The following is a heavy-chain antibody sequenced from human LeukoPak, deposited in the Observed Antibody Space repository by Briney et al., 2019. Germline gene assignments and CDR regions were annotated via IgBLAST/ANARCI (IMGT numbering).Heavy chain of an antibody. CDR1: GGSISSYY. D-gene: IGHD1-26*01. J-gene: IGHJ4*02. Sequence: SETLSLTCTVSGGSISSYYWSWSRQPPGKGLEWIGYIYYSGSTNYNPSLKSRVTISVDTSNNQFSLKLSSVTAADTAVYYCARGDSGSYSDSGIYFDYWGQGTLVTVSS. V-gene: IGHV4-59*01. CDR3: ARGDSGSYSDSGIYFDY. CDR2: IYYSGST.